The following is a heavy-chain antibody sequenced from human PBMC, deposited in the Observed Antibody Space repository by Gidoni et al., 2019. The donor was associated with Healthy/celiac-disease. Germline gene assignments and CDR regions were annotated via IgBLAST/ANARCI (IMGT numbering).Heavy chain of an antibody. D-gene: IGHD3-10*01. CDR2: ISWHSGSI. CDR1: GFTFDDSA. CDR3: AKDLGSGSYYYYGMDV. Sequence: EVQLVESVGVLVQPGRSLRLSCAASGFTFDDSAMHWVRQAPGKGLEWVSGISWHSGSIGYADSVKGRFTISRDNAKNSLYLQMNILRAEDTALYYCAKDLGSGSYYYYGMDVWGQGTTVTVSS. J-gene: IGHJ6*02. V-gene: IGHV3-9*01.